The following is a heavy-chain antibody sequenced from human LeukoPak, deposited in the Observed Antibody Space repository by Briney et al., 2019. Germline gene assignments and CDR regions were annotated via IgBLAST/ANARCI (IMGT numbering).Heavy chain of an antibody. V-gene: IGHV4-59*01. Sequence: SETLSLTCTVSGGSISSYYWSWIRQPPGKGLEWIGYIYYSGSTSYNPSLKSQVTISVDTSKNQFSLKLSSVTAADTAVYYCARVTYYYDSSGRTNWFDPWGQGTLATVSS. CDR2: IYYSGST. D-gene: IGHD3-22*01. J-gene: IGHJ5*02. CDR3: ARVTYYYDSSGRTNWFDP. CDR1: GGSISSYY.